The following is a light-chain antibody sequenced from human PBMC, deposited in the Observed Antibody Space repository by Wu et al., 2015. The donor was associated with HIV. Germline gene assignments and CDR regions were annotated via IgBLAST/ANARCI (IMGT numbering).Light chain of an antibody. J-gene: IGKJ5*01. CDR1: QSITNNY. V-gene: IGKV3-20*01. CDR2: ETS. CDR3: QQYGGSPIT. Sequence: IVLTQSPDNVSVSPGARATLSCRASQSITNNYLAWYQQRPGQAPRLLIYETSNRATGIPDRFVGSGSGTEFTLTINRLEPEDFAIFYCQQYGGSPITFGQGTRLEI.